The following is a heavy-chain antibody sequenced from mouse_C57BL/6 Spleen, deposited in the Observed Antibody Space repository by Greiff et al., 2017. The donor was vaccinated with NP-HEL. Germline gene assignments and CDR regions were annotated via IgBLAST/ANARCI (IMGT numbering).Heavy chain of an antibody. CDR1: GYTFTNYW. CDR3: AIYDYEANYYAMDY. J-gene: IGHJ4*01. CDR2: IYPGGGYT. V-gene: IGHV1-63*01. Sequence: VKLLESGAELVRPGTSVKMSCKASGYTFTNYWIGWAKQRPGHGLEWIGDIYPGGGYTNYNAKFKGKATLTADKSSSTAYMQFSSLTSEDSAIYYCAIYDYEANYYAMDYWGQGTSVTVSS. D-gene: IGHD2-4*01.